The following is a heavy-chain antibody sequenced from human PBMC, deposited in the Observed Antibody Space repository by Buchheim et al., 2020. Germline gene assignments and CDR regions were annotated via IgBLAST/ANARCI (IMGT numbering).Heavy chain of an antibody. CDR2: ISSSSSYI. Sequence: EVQLVESGGGLVKPGGSLRLSCAASGFTFSSYSMNWVRQAPGKGLEWVSSISSSSSYIYYADSVEGRFTISRDNAKNSLYLQMNSLRAEDTAVYYCARESEYSSGWYLARVSSYGMDVWGQGTT. CDR3: ARESEYSSGWYLARVSSYGMDV. V-gene: IGHV3-21*01. D-gene: IGHD6-19*01. J-gene: IGHJ6*02. CDR1: GFTFSSYS.